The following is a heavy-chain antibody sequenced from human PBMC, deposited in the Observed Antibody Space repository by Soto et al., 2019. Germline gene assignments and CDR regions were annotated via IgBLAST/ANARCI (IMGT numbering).Heavy chain of an antibody. Sequence: QVQLQQWGAGLLNPSETLSLTCAVYGGSFSGYYWSWIRQPPGKGLEWIGEINHSGSTNYNPSLKSRVTLSVDTSKHQFSLKLSSVTAADTAVYYCARGRYNWNPPSTLRAFDIWGQGTMVAVSS. CDR2: INHSGST. CDR1: GGSFSGYY. CDR3: ARGRYNWNPPSTLRAFDI. J-gene: IGHJ3*02. V-gene: IGHV4-34*01. D-gene: IGHD1-1*01.